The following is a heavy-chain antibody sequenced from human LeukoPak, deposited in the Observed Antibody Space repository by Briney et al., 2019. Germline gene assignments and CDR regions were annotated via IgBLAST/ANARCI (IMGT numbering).Heavy chain of an antibody. CDR3: ASLLRSRTGWFDP. CDR1: GGSISSSSYY. Sequence: SETLSLTCTVSGGSISSSSYYWGWIRQPPGKGLEWIGSLHYTGSAYYNPSLKSRVTISVDTSMKHFSLKLSSVTAADTAVYYCASLLRSRTGWFDPWGQGTLVTVSS. D-gene: IGHD3-3*01. J-gene: IGHJ5*02. CDR2: LHYTGSA. V-gene: IGHV4-39*07.